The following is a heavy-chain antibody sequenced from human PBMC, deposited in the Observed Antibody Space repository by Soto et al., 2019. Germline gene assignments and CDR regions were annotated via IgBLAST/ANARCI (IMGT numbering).Heavy chain of an antibody. CDR1: SYTFTSYG. V-gene: IGHV1-18*01. CDR3: ARDNEGEYSAASPFDY. CDR2: ISAYYGNA. D-gene: IGHD5-12*01. J-gene: IGHJ4*02. Sequence: ASVKVSCKASSYTFTSYGISWVRQAPGQGLEWMGWISAYYGNAKYAQNLQDRVTMTTDTSTSTAYMELRSLRSDDTAVYYCARDNEGEYSAASPFDYWGQGTLVTVSS.